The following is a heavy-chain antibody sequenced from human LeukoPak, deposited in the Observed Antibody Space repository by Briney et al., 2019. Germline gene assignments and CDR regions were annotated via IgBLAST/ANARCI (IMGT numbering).Heavy chain of an antibody. D-gene: IGHD2-8*02. Sequence: SGPTLVKPTQTLTLTCTFSGFSLSSSRVAVGWIRQPPGKALEWLALIYWDDEEHCSPSLKNRLTITKDTSKNQVVLTMTNMDPVDTATYYCAHRRGGVFDYWGQGTLVTVSS. J-gene: IGHJ4*02. CDR3: AHRRGGVFDY. CDR2: IYWDDEE. CDR1: GFSLSSSRVA. V-gene: IGHV2-5*02.